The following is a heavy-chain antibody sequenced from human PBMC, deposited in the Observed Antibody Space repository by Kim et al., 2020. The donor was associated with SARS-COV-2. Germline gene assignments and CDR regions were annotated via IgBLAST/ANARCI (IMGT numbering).Heavy chain of an antibody. Sequence: GGSLRLSCAASGFTFSSYGMHWVRQAPGKGLEWVAVISYDGSNKFYADSVKGRFTISRDNSKNTLYLQMNSLRAEDTALYYCAKKNYVDYFFDNWGHGTLVTVSS. V-gene: IGHV3-30*18. CDR3: AKKNYVDYFFDN. CDR2: ISYDGSNK. CDR1: GFTFSSYG. J-gene: IGHJ4*01. D-gene: IGHD1-7*01.